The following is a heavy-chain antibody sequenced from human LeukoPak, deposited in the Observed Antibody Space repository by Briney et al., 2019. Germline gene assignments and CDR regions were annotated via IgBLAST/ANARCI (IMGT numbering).Heavy chain of an antibody. CDR2: INHSGST. V-gene: IGHV4-34*01. CDR1: GGSFSGYY. J-gene: IGHJ4*02. CDR3: ARRGIAAARDY. D-gene: IGHD6-13*01. Sequence: SETLSLTCAVYGGSFSGYYWSWIRQPPGKGLEWIGEINHSGSTNYNPSLKSRVTISVDTSKNQFSLKLSSVTAADTAVYYCARRGIAAARDYWGQGTLVTVSS.